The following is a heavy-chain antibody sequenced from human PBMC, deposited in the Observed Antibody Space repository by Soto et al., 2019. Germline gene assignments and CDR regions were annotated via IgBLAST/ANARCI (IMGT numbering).Heavy chain of an antibody. J-gene: IGHJ6*02. D-gene: IGHD2-21*02. CDR3: AREDDGGDRDYYGLDV. CDR1: GGSVRYEVYH. Sequence: SERLSLTCAVCGGSVRYEVYHLTWIRQSPGKGLEWIGYIHYSGSIIYNPSFKSRVTISVDTSKNQFSLQLSSVTAADTAVYFCAREDDGGDRDYYGLDVWGQGTTVTVSS. V-gene: IGHV4-30-4*08. CDR2: IHYSGSI.